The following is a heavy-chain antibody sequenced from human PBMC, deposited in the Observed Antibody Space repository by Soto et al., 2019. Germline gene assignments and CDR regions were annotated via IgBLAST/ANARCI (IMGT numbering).Heavy chain of an antibody. V-gene: IGHV3-33*01. CDR1: GFTFGTYA. Sequence: GGSLRLSCAVSGFTFGTYAMHWVRQAPGKGLEWVAVIYYDGSNRYYGDAVKGRFTISRDNSKSTLYLQMSSLRAEDTAVYYCARAFCTNGVCYYFFDYWGHGTLVTVSS. J-gene: IGHJ4*01. CDR3: ARAFCTNGVCYYFFDY. CDR2: IYYDGSNR. D-gene: IGHD2-8*01.